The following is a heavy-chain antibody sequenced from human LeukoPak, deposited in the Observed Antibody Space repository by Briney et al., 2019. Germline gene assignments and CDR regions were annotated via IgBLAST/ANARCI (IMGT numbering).Heavy chain of an antibody. CDR1: GFTFSSYW. V-gene: IGHV3-74*01. J-gene: IGHJ4*02. Sequence: GGSLRLSCAASGFTFSSYWMHWVRQAPGKGLVWVSRINSDGSSTSYADSVKGRFTISRDNAKNTLYLQMNSLRAEDTAVYYCARAHLDFDGHDYWGQGTLVTVSS. CDR3: ARAHLDFDGHDY. D-gene: IGHD3-9*01. CDR2: INSDGSST.